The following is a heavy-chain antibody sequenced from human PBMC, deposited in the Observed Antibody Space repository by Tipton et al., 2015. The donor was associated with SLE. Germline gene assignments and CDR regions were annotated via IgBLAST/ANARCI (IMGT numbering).Heavy chain of an antibody. Sequence: QLVQSGAEVKKPGASVKVSCKASGYTFLDYYIHWVRQAPGQGLQWMGRINPNRGGTNYAQKFQGRVTMTRDTSINTAYMELSSLRYSVTAVYSGARYHGGDGYNKWGFDYWGQGTLVTVSS. D-gene: IGHD5-24*01. CDR3: ARYHGGDGYNKWGFDY. CDR2: INPNRGGT. J-gene: IGHJ4*02. V-gene: IGHV1-2*06. CDR1: GYTFLDYY.